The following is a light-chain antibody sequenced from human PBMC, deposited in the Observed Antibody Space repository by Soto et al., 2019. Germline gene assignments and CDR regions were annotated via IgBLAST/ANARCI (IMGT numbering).Light chain of an antibody. Sequence: MTQCPDCLAVSLGERATINCSSSQSVLDSSNNKNYIAWYQQKPGKAPKLLIYAASSLQSGVPSRFSGSGSGTDFTLTISSLQPEDFATYYCQQSYSAPWTFGQGTKVDIK. CDR1: QSVLDSSNNKNY. CDR2: AAS. CDR3: QQSYSAPWT. J-gene: IGKJ1*01. V-gene: IGKV1-39*01.